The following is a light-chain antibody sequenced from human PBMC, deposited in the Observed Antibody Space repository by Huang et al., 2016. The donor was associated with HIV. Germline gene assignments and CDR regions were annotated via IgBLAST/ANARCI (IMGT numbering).Light chain of an antibody. CDR2: DAS. Sequence: EIVMTQSPATLSVSPGERATLSCRASQSINTNLVWYQQRPGQAPRLLIYDASTRATGIPASFSCSGSGTEFTLTISSLQSEDFAVYYCQQNNNWPPLYTFGQGTKLEIK. CDR1: QSINTN. J-gene: IGKJ2*01. V-gene: IGKV3-15*01. CDR3: QQNNNWPPLYT.